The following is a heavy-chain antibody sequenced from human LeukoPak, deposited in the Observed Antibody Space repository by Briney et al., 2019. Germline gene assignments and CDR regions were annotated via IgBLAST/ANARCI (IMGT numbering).Heavy chain of an antibody. CDR3: ATTLIPTSYYYDSRGYHDAFDI. V-gene: IGHV1-69*06. J-gene: IGHJ3*02. CDR2: IIPIFGTA. Sequence: ASVKVSCKASGGTFSSYAISWVRQAPGQGLEWMGGIIPIFGTANYAQKFQGRVTMTEDTSTDTAYMELSSLRSEDTAVYYCATTLIPTSYYYDSRGYHDAFDIWGQGTMVTVSS. CDR1: GGTFSSYA. D-gene: IGHD3-22*01.